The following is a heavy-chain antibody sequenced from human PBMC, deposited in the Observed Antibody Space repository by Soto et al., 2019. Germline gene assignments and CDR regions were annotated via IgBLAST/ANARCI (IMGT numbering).Heavy chain of an antibody. J-gene: IGHJ4*02. CDR1: GYSISSGYY. V-gene: IGHV4-38-2*01. CDR3: ASHYDSSGYYRDPFDY. CDR2: IYHSGST. Sequence: SETLSLTCAVSGYSISSGYYWGWIRQPPGKGLEWIGSIYHSGSTYYNPSLKSRVTISVDTSKNQFSLKLSSVTAADTAVYYCASHYDSSGYYRDPFDYWGQGTLVTVSS. D-gene: IGHD3-22*01.